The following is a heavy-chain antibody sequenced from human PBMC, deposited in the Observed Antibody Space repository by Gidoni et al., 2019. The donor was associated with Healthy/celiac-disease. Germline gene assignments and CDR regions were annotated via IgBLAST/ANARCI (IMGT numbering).Heavy chain of an antibody. CDR2: IIPILGIA. J-gene: IGHJ5*02. CDR3: ARGCGGDCPFDP. D-gene: IGHD2-21*02. CDR1: GGTFSSYN. V-gene: IGHV1-69*02. Sequence: QVQLVQTGAEVKTRGSWVKVPGKASGGTFSSYNISWVRPAPGQGLEWMGRIIPILGIANYAQKFQGRVTITADNSTSTAYMELSSLRSEDTAVYYCARGCGGDCPFDPWGQGTLVTVSS.